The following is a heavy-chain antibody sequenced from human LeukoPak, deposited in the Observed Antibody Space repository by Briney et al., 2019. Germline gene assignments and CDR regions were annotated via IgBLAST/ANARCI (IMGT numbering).Heavy chain of an antibody. CDR3: ASDRYSGSYFDY. Sequence: ASVKVSCKASGGTFSSYAMSWVRQAPGQGLEWMGGIIPIFGTANYAQKFQGRVTITADKSTSTAYMELSSLRSEDTAVYYCASDRYSGSYFDYWGQGTLVTVSS. V-gene: IGHV1-69*06. D-gene: IGHD1-26*01. CDR2: IIPIFGTA. J-gene: IGHJ4*02. CDR1: GGTFSSYA.